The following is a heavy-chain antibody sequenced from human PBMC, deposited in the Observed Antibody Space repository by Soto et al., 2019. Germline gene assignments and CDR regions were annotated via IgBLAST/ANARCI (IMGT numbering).Heavy chain of an antibody. CDR2: ITIVTGNI. CDR3: TTDPRWELRGDAFDI. J-gene: IGHJ3*02. CDR1: GFSVSGYS. V-gene: IGHV3-48*01. D-gene: IGHD1-26*01. Sequence: GGSLRLSCEASGFSVSGYSMNWVRQSPGKGLEWLAYITIVTGNIVYADSVKGRFTISTDSAKNSVFLQMNSLKTDDTAVYYCTTDPRWELRGDAFDIWGQGTMVTVSS.